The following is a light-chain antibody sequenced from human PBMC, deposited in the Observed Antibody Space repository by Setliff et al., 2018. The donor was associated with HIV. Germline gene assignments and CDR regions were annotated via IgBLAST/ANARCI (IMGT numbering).Light chain of an antibody. CDR3: CSYAGSDTYV. CDR2: DVN. Sequence: QSALTQPRSVSGSPGQSVTISCTGTTSDVGDYNYVFWYQHHPGKAPKLMIYDVNKRPSGVPGRFSASKFGNTASLIISGLQAEDEADYYCCSYAGSDTYVFGTGTKVTVL. V-gene: IGLV2-11*01. J-gene: IGLJ1*01. CDR1: TSDVGDYNY.